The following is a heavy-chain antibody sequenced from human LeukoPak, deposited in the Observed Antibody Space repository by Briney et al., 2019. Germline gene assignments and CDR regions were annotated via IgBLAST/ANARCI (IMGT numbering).Heavy chain of an antibody. CDR1: GYTFTSYG. CDR2: ISAYNGNT. J-gene: IGHJ5*02. CDR3: ARIYCSGGSCYSVNWFDP. D-gene: IGHD2-15*01. V-gene: IGHV1-18*01. Sequence: ASVKVSCKASGYTFTSYGISWVRQAPGQGLEWMGWISAYNGNTNYAQKLQGRVTMTTDTSTSTAYMELRSLRSDDTAVYYCARIYCSGGSCYSVNWFDPWGQGTLVTVSS.